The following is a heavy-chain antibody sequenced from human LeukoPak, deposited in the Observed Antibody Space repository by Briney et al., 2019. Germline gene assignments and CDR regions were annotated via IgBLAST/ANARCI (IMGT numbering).Heavy chain of an antibody. CDR1: GFTSSNYA. J-gene: IGHJ6*02. CDR2: ISSDESDK. V-gene: IGHV3-30-3*01. CDR3: ARDISGWYSGGYFRMDV. D-gene: IGHD6-19*01. Sequence: GRSLRLSCAASGFTSSNYAMHWVRQAPGKGLEWVAFISSDESDKYYADSAKGRFTISRDNSKNTLYLQMNSLRAEDTAVYYCARDISGWYSGGYFRMDVWGQGTTVTVSS.